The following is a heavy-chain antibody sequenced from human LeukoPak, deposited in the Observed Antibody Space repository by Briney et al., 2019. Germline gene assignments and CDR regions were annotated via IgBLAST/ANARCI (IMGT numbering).Heavy chain of an antibody. V-gene: IGHV3-30*18. D-gene: IGHD6-19*01. Sequence: GGSLRLSCAASGFTFSGNGMHWVRQAPGKGLEWVAVISYDGSNKYYADSVKGRFTISRDNSKNTLYLQMNSLRAEDTAVYYCAKDGSSGLDAFDIWGQGTMVTVSS. CDR1: GFTFSGNG. J-gene: IGHJ3*02. CDR2: ISYDGSNK. CDR3: AKDGSSGLDAFDI.